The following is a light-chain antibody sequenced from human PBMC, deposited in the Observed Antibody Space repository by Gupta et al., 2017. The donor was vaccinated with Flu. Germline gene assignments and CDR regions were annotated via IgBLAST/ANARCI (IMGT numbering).Light chain of an antibody. V-gene: IGLV1-36*01. J-gene: IGLJ3*02. CDR2: EDN. CDR1: TSNMGINA. CDR3: DEWDDSSNVCV. Sequence: TQPTPVSSAPRQGATISCSGSTSNMGINAVSWYQQFPGKPPTLLIYEDNLLSSGVPDRFSGSKSGVSASLAIMGLKSGEEVDYYCDEWDDSSNVCVFGGGTKLTVL.